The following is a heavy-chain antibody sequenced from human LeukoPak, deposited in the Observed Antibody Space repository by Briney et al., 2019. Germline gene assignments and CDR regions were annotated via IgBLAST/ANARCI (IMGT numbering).Heavy chain of an antibody. CDR3: AREVRGYGSGSYRP. D-gene: IGHD3-10*01. CDR2: IYSGGST. V-gene: IGHV3-53*01. CDR1: GFTVSSNY. Sequence: GGSLRLSCAASGFTVSSNYMSWVRQAPGKGLEWVSVIYSGGSTYYADSVKGRFTISRDNSKNTLYLQMNSLRAEDTAVYYCAREVRGYGSGSYRPWGQGTLVTVSS. J-gene: IGHJ4*02.